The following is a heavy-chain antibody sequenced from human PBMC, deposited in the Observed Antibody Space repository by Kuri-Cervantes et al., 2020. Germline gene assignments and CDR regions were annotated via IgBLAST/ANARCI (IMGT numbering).Heavy chain of an antibody. CDR2: IRSSSSYI. CDR3: ARRQREGSSSSLDNFDY. V-gene: IGHV3-21*01. Sequence: GESLKSSCAASGFTFSSYAMSWVRQAPGKGLEWVSSIRSSSSYIYYADSVKGRFTISRDNAKNSLYLQMNSLRAEDTAVYYCARRQREGSSSSLDNFDYWGQGTLVTVSS. J-gene: IGHJ4*02. D-gene: IGHD6-6*01. CDR1: GFTFSSYA.